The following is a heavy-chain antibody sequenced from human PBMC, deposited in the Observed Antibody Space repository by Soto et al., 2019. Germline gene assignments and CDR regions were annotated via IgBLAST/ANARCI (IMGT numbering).Heavy chain of an antibody. Sequence: GGSLRHSCAASGFTFSGSAMHWVRQASGKGLEWVGRIRSKANSYATAYAASVKGRFTISRDDSKNTAYLQMNSLKTEDTAVYYCESWQQLVQGYYYYGMDVWGQGTTVTVSS. V-gene: IGHV3-73*01. CDR2: IRSKANSYAT. D-gene: IGHD6-13*01. CDR1: GFTFSGSA. J-gene: IGHJ6*02. CDR3: ESWQQLVQGYYYYGMDV.